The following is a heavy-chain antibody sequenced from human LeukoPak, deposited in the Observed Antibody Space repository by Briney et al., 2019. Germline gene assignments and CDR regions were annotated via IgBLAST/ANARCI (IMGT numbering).Heavy chain of an antibody. Sequence: PGGSLRLSCAASGFTFSNYSMNWVRQAPGKGLEWVSSISSSSNYIYYADSVKGRFTISRDNAKKSLYLQMNSLRAEDTAVYYCARVYQGVSLFDGIDYWGQGTLVTVSS. CDR1: GFTFSNYS. CDR2: ISSSSNYI. V-gene: IGHV3-21*01. D-gene: IGHD3-10*01. CDR3: ARVYQGVSLFDGIDY. J-gene: IGHJ4*02.